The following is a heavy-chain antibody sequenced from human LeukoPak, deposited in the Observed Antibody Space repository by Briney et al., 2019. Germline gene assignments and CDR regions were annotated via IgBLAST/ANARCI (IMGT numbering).Heavy chain of an antibody. Sequence: GGSLRLSCAASGFTFSSYGMHWVRQAPGKGLEWVAVIWYDGNNKYYADSVKGRFTISRDNSKNTLYLQMNGLRDEDAAVYYCARVQWLDNYYFDYWGQGTLVTVSS. CDR1: GFTFSSYG. D-gene: IGHD6-19*01. CDR3: ARVQWLDNYYFDY. J-gene: IGHJ4*02. V-gene: IGHV3-33*01. CDR2: IWYDGNNK.